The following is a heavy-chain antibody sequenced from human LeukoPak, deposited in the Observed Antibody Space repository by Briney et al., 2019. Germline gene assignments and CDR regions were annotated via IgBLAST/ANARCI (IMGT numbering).Heavy chain of an antibody. CDR1: GYTFTSYG. V-gene: IGHV1-18*01. D-gene: IGHD2-2*01. CDR3: ARDLYCSSTSCRYLYHYYYGMDV. J-gene: IGHJ6*02. CDR2: ISAYNGNT. Sequence: ASVKVSCKASGYTFTSYGISWVRQAPGQGLEWMGWISAYNGNTNYAQKLQGRVTMTTDTSTSTAYMELRSLRSDDTAVYYCARDLYCSSTSCRYLYHYYYGMDVWGQGTTVTVSS.